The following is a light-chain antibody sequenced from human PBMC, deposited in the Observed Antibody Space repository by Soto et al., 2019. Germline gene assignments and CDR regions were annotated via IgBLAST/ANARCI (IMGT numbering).Light chain of an antibody. CDR3: LLHCTSPLT. CDR2: VAS. V-gene: IGKV1-17*01. J-gene: IGKJ4*01. Sequence: DIQMTQSPSSLSASVGDRVTITCRASQGIRNDLGWYQQKPGKAPKRLIYVASSWQSGVPSRFRGSGSGTEHPHTIRTVQPEDGLGHRRLLHCTSPLTVAGGPTGAIK. CDR1: QGIRND.